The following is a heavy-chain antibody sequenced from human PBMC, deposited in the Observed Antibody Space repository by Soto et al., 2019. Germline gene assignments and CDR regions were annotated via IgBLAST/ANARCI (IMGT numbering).Heavy chain of an antibody. CDR3: ARGKYYDSSGYYKRGNWFDP. CDR1: GGTFSSYA. J-gene: IGHJ5*02. Sequence: QVQLVQSGAEVKKPGSSVTVSCKASGGTFSSYAISWVRQAPGQGLEWMGGIIPIFGTANYAQTFQGRVTITADESTSTAYMELSSLRSEDTAVYYCARGKYYDSSGYYKRGNWFDPWGQGTLVTVSS. V-gene: IGHV1-69*01. CDR2: IIPIFGTA. D-gene: IGHD3-22*01.